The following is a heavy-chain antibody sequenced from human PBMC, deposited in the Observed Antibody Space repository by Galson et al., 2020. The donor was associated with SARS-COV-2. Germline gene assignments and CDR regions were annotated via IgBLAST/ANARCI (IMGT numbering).Heavy chain of an antibody. CDR3: ASVSHRLANWLPFDY. CDR1: GGTFSSYA. D-gene: IGHD3-9*01. Sequence: SVKVSCKASGGTFSSYAISWVRQAPGQGLEWMGGIITIFGTANYAQKFQGRVTITADESTSTAYMELSSLRSEDTAVYYCASVSHRLANWLPFDYWGQGTLVTVSS. V-gene: IGHV1-69*13. CDR2: IITIFGTA. J-gene: IGHJ4*02.